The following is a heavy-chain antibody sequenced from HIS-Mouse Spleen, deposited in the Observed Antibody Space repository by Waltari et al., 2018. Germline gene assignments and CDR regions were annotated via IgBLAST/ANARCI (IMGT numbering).Heavy chain of an antibody. Sequence: QVQLQQSGPGLVKPSQTLSLTCAISGDSVSSNSAAWNWIRQSPSRGLEWMERTYERSKWYNDESGSGKSRITINPDTSKNQFSLQLNSVTPEDTAVYYCARGLELRDDYYYYGMDVWGQGTTVTVSS. CDR2: TYERSKWYN. CDR3: ARGLELRDDYYYYGMDV. D-gene: IGHD1-7*01. J-gene: IGHJ6*02. V-gene: IGHV6-1*01. CDR1: GDSVSSNSAA.